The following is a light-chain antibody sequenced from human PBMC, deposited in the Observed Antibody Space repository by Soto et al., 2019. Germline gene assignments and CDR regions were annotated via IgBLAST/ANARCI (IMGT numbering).Light chain of an antibody. CDR3: QQYGSSPLYT. CDR1: QSVSSSY. J-gene: IGKJ2*01. CDR2: GAS. V-gene: IGKV3-20*01. Sequence: EIVLTQSPGTLSLSPGERATLSCRASQSVSSSYLAWYQQKPGQAPRLLIYGASSRATGIPDRFSGSGSGTDFNLTISRLAPEDFAVYYCQQYGSSPLYTFGQGTKLEIK.